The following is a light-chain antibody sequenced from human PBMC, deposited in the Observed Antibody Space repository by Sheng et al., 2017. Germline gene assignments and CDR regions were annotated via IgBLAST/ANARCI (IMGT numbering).Light chain of an antibody. Sequence: QSVLTQPPSASVTPGQRVTISCSGSSSNIGRNTVNWYQQLPGTAPKLLIYSNNQRPSGVPDRFSGSKSGTSASLAISGLQSEDEADYYCAAWDDSLNGWVFGGGTKLTAL. CDR2: SNN. CDR1: SSNIGRNT. V-gene: IGLV1-44*01. J-gene: IGLJ3*02. CDR3: AAWDDSLNGWV.